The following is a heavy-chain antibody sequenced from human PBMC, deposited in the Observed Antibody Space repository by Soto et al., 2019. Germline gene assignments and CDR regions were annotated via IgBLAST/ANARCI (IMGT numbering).Heavy chain of an antibody. CDR3: ARDELGGAYDFWH. V-gene: IGHV3-66*01. CDR1: GITVTNCF. J-gene: IGHJ4*02. CDR2: ISSAGGT. D-gene: IGHD3-3*01. Sequence: EVQLVESGGGLVQPGGSLRLSCAASGITVTNCFMTWVRQAPGKGLEWVSVISSAGGTYYADSVKGRFTISRDNYRNTPYLQMNTLRAEDTAVYYCARDELGGAYDFWHGGQGTLVTVSS.